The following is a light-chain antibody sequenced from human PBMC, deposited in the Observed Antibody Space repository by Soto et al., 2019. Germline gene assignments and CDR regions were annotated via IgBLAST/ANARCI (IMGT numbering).Light chain of an antibody. Sequence: EIALTQSPATLSLSPGERATLSCRAAQSVSSYLGWYQQKPGQAPRLLISDVSRRATGVPARFSGSGFGTDFTLTISSREPEDTAVYYCQHRVIGPTFGGGPRVQIK. CDR3: QHRVIGPT. CDR2: DVS. V-gene: IGKV3-11*01. J-gene: IGKJ4*01. CDR1: QSVSSY.